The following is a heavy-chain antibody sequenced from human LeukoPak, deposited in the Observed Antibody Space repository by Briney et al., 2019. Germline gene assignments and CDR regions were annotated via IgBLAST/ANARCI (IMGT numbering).Heavy chain of an antibody. CDR3: ARGWRGVVGATSFDY. Sequence: SETLSLTCTVSGGSSSSYCWSWIRQPPGRGLEWIGYIFYSGSTNYNPSLKSRVTISVDTSKNQFSLTLNSVTAADTAVYYCARGWRGVVGATSFDYCGQGTLVTVSS. CDR2: IFYSGST. V-gene: IGHV4-59*01. D-gene: IGHD1-26*01. CDR1: GGSSSSYC. J-gene: IGHJ4*02.